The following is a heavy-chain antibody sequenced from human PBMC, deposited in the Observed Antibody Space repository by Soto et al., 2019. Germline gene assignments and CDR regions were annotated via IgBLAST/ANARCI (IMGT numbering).Heavy chain of an antibody. V-gene: IGHV3-33*01. D-gene: IGHD3-10*01. CDR2: IWYDGSNK. Sequence: QVQLVESGGGVVQPGRSLRLSGAASGFTFSSYGMHWVRQAPGKGLEWVAVIWYDGSNKYYADSVKGRFTISRDNSKNTLYLQMNSLRAEDTAVYYCARDVYGSGSRLSGGMDVWGQGTTVTVSS. J-gene: IGHJ6*02. CDR1: GFTFSSYG. CDR3: ARDVYGSGSRLSGGMDV.